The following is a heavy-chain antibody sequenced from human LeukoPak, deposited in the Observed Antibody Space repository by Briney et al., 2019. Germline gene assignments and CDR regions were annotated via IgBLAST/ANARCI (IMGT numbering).Heavy chain of an antibody. D-gene: IGHD2-15*01. V-gene: IGHV3-30*04. CDR1: GFTFSSYA. J-gene: IGHJ4*02. CDR3: ARSRSGGSLLGY. Sequence: PGGSLRLSCAASGFTFSSYAMHWVRQAPGKGLEWVAVISYGGYNKDYADSVKGRFTISRDNSKSTLYLQMNSLRAEDTAVYYCARSRSGGSLLGYWGQGTLVTVSS. CDR2: ISYGGYNK.